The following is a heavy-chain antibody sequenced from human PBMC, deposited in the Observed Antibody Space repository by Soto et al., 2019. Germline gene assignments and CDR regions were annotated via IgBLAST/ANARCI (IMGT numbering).Heavy chain of an antibody. D-gene: IGHD3-22*01. Sequence: QVQLQQWGAGLLKPSETLSLTCAVYGGSFSGYYWRRIRQPPGKGLEWIGEINHSGSTNYNPSLKSRVTISVDTSKNQFSLKLSSVTAADTAVYYCARGPSDRYYYDSSGYYAKPVGDYWGQGTLVTVSS. CDR1: GGSFSGYY. CDR3: ARGPSDRYYYDSSGYYAKPVGDY. CDR2: INHSGST. J-gene: IGHJ4*02. V-gene: IGHV4-34*01.